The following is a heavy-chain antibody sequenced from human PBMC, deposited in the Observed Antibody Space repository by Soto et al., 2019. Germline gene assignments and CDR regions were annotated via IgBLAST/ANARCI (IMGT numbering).Heavy chain of an antibody. CDR3: GRYCSGGSCHSSHFDY. CDR2: IYYSGST. V-gene: IGHV4-59*01. J-gene: IGHJ4*02. CDR1: GGSISSYY. Sequence: PSGTLSLTCTVSGGSISSYYWSWIRQPPGKGLEWIGYIYYSGSTNYNPSLKSRVTISVDTSKNQFSLKLSSVTAADTAVYYCGRYCSGGSCHSSHFDYWSQGTLVTVSS. D-gene: IGHD2-15*01.